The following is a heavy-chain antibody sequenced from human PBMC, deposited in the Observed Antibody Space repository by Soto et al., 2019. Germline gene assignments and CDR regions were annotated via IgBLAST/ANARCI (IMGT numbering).Heavy chain of an antibody. CDR1: GFTFSSYG. D-gene: IGHD4-17*01. J-gene: IGHJ4*02. CDR3: AKGGTVISDIDY. Sequence: QVPLVESGGGVVQPGRSLRLSCAASGFTFSSYGMHWVRQAPGKGLEWVAVMSYDGSNKYYADSVKGRFTISRDNSKNTLYLQMNSLRAEDTAVYYCAKGGTVISDIDYWGQGTLVTVSS. CDR2: MSYDGSNK. V-gene: IGHV3-30*18.